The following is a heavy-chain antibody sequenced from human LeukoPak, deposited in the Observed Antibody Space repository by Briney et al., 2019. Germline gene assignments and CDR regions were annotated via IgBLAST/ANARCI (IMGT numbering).Heavy chain of an antibody. V-gene: IGHV4-59*02. CDR1: GDSVSSSY. CDR3: ARGVKAET. J-gene: IGHJ5*02. CDR2: IYYSGSA. Sequence: SETLSLTCTVSGDSVSSSYWNWIRQPPGKGLEWIGYIYYSGSANYNPSLKSRVTISVDTSKNQLSLKLSSVTAADTAVYYCARGVKAETWGQGTLVTVSS. D-gene: IGHD2-15*01.